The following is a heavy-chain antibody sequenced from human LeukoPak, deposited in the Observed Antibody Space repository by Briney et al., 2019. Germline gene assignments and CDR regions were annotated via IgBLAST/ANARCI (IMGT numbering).Heavy chain of an antibody. J-gene: IGHJ3*02. Sequence: GGSLRLSCAASGFTFSSYSMNWVRQAPGKGLEWVSCISSSSSYIYYADSVKGRFTISRDNAKNSLYLQMNSLRAEDTAVYYCARVSVVVTAIPPAPHAFDIWGQGTMVTVSS. CDR3: ARVSVVVTAIPPAPHAFDI. CDR1: GFTFSSYS. CDR2: ISSSSSYI. D-gene: IGHD2-21*02. V-gene: IGHV3-21*01.